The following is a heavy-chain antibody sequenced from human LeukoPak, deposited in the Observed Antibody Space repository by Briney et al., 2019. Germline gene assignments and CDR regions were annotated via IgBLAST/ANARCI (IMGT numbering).Heavy chain of an antibody. CDR2: INSGGSAI. J-gene: IGHJ5*01. V-gene: IGHV3-48*03. Sequence: PGGSLRLSCVASGFRLSSYEMNWVRQAPGKGLEWISYINSGGSAIYYAESVKGRFTISRDSARNSVYLQMNSLRVEDTAVYYCARESRYSSSWSGSWGQGTLVTVSS. CDR3: ARESRYSSSWSGS. CDR1: GFRLSSYE. D-gene: IGHD6-13*01.